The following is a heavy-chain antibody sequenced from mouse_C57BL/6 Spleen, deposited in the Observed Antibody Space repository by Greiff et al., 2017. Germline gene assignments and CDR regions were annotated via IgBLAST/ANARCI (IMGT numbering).Heavy chain of an antibody. Sequence: VQLQQPGTELVKPGASVKLSCKASGYTFTSYWMHWVKQRPGQGLEWIGNINPSNGGTNYTEKFKSKATLTVDKSSSTAYMQLSSLTSEDYAVCECAEQVECDDGVLFYAMDDWGKGASVTVSS. CDR3: AEQVECDDGVLFYAMDD. D-gene: IGHD5-1*01. CDR1: GYTFTSYW. V-gene: IGHV1-53*01. CDR2: INPSNGGT. J-gene: IGHJ4*01.